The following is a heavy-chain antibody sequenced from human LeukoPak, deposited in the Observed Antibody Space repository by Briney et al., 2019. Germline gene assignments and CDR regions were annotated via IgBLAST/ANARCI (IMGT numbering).Heavy chain of an antibody. CDR2: ICYSGST. CDR1: GGSISSGDYY. Sequence: SETLSLTCTVSGGSISSGDYYWSWIRQPPGKGLEWIGYICYSGSTYYNPSLKSRVTISVDTSKNQFSLKLSSVTAADTAVYYCAREKGSYYQNDAFDIWGQGTMVTVSS. V-gene: IGHV4-30-4*01. J-gene: IGHJ3*02. CDR3: AREKGSYYQNDAFDI. D-gene: IGHD1-26*01.